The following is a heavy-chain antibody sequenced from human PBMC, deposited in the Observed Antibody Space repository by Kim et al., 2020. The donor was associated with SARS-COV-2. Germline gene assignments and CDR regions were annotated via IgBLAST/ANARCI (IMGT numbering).Heavy chain of an antibody. CDR3: ARRETRDLFTSD. CDR1: GDSMSADY. CDR2: VYFRGTT. V-gene: IGHV4-59*08. Sequence: SETLSLTCTVSGDSMSADYWNWIRQSPGKGLEWIGYVYFRGTTSYNPSLKSRVTLSIDMSKSQFSLKLNSVTAADTAVYYCARRETRDLFTSDWG. D-gene: IGHD3-10*02. J-gene: IGHJ1*01.